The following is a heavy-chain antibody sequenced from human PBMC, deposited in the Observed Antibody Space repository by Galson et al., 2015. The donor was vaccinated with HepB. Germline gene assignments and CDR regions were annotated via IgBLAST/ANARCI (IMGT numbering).Heavy chain of an antibody. D-gene: IGHD6-6*01. CDR2: ILWDDDK. Sequence: PALVKPTQTLTLACSVSGFSLRTSGVGVGWIRQPPGKALEWLALILWDDDKRYSPSLKNRLSITKDTSENLVVLKMTNMDPVDTATYFSARRPVAARTTFDFWGQGILVTVSS. CDR3: ARRPVAARTTFDF. J-gene: IGHJ4*02. V-gene: IGHV2-5*02. CDR1: GFSLRTSGVG.